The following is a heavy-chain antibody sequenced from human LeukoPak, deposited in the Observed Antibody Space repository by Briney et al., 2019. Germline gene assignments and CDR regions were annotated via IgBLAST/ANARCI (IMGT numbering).Heavy chain of an antibody. Sequence: GRSLRLSCAASGFTFDDYAMHWVRQAPGKGLEWVSGISWNSGSIGYADSVKGRFTISRDNAKNSLYLQMNSLRAEDTALYYCAKALDTAIVGPPYYYYGMDVWGQGTTVTVSS. V-gene: IGHV3-9*01. CDR3: AKALDTAIVGPPYYYYGMDV. J-gene: IGHJ6*02. D-gene: IGHD5-18*01. CDR1: GFTFDDYA. CDR2: ISWNSGSI.